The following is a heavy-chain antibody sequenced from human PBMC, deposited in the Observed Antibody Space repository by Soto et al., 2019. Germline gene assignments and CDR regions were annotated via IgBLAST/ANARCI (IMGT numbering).Heavy chain of an antibody. CDR3: ARGSSSSFDYYYYGMDV. V-gene: IGHV1-24*01. J-gene: IGHJ6*02. Sequence: ASVKVSCKVSGYTLTELSMHWVRQAPGKGLEWMGGFDPEDGETIYAQKFQGRVTMTEDTSTDTAYMELSSLRSEDTAVYYCARGSSSSFDYYYYGMDVWGQGTTVTVSS. CDR1: GYTLTELS. D-gene: IGHD6-6*01. CDR2: FDPEDGET.